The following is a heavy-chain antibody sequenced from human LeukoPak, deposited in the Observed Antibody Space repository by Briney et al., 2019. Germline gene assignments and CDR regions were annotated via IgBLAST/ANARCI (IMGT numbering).Heavy chain of an antibody. CDR2: INHSGST. CDR1: GGSFSGYY. J-gene: IGHJ6*03. D-gene: IGHD3-22*01. Sequence: PSETLSLTCDVYGGSFSGYYWSWIRQPPGKGLEWIGEINHSGSTNYNPSLKSRVTISVDTSKNQFSLKLSSVTAADTAVYYCARGRHSSGYPYYYMDVWGKGTTVTVSS. V-gene: IGHV4-34*01. CDR3: ARGRHSSGYPYYYMDV.